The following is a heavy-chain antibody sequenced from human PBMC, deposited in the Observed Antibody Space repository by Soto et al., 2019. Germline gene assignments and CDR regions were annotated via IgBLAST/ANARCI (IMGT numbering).Heavy chain of an antibody. Sequence: GGSLRLSCAASGFTCINYAMTWVRQAAGEGLEWVSTISGNGANTHYADSVKGRFSISRDNSKNTLYIQMNSLRADDTAVYYCAKDYGSSRYFFDYWGQGALVTVSS. J-gene: IGHJ4*02. CDR3: AKDYGSSRYFFDY. CDR2: ISGNGANT. CDR1: GFTCINYA. D-gene: IGHD6-19*01. V-gene: IGHV3-23*01.